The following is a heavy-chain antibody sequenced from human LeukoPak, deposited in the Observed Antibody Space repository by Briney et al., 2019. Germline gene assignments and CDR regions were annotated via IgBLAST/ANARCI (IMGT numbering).Heavy chain of an antibody. CDR2: IYPGDSDT. V-gene: IGHV5-51*01. D-gene: IGHD3-10*01. Sequence: GESLKIPCKGSGYSFTSYWIGWVRQMPGKGLEWMGIIYPGDSDTRYCPSFQGQGTISADKSISTAYLQWSSLKASDTAIYYCARRPRGLRDDAFDIWGQGTMVTVSS. CDR1: GYSFTSYW. CDR3: ARRPRGLRDDAFDI. J-gene: IGHJ3*02.